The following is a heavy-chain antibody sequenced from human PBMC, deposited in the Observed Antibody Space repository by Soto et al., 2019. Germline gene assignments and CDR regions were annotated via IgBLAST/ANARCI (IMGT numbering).Heavy chain of an antibody. Sequence: PWGSLRLSCAASGFTFGTFAMSWVRQAPGKGLEWVSFISGSGDRTSYADPVKGRFTISRDTSENMLYLQMNSLRLEDTAIYYCAKLRYYDFWSGENWFDPWGQGTLVTVPS. CDR3: AKLRYYDFWSGENWFDP. J-gene: IGHJ5*02. CDR2: ISGSGDRT. D-gene: IGHD3-3*01. V-gene: IGHV3-23*01. CDR1: GFTFGTFA.